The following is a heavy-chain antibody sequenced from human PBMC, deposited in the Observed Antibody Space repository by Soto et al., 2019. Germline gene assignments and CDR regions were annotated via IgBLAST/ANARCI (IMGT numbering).Heavy chain of an antibody. J-gene: IGHJ6*02. V-gene: IGHV3-15*07. CDR1: GFTFSNAW. Sequence: GSLRLSCAASGFTFSNAWMNWVRQAPGKGLEWVGRIKSKTDGGTTDYAAPVKGRFTISRDDSKNTLYLQMNSLKTEDTAVYYCTTFLDWNYSYDYGMDVWGQGTTVTVSS. CDR3: TTFLDWNYSYDYGMDV. CDR2: IKSKTDGGTT. D-gene: IGHD1-7*01.